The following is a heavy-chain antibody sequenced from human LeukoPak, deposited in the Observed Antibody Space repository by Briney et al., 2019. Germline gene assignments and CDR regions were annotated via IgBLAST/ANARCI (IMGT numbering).Heavy chain of an antibody. D-gene: IGHD3-22*01. V-gene: IGHV4-34*01. CDR2: INHSGST. Sequence: SETLSLTCAVYGGSFSGYYWSWIRQPPGKGLEWIGEINHSGSTNYNPPLKSRVTISVDTSKNQFSLKLSSVTAADTAVYYCARGLLVRKYYYDSSGYLFDYWGQGTLVTVSS. J-gene: IGHJ4*02. CDR1: GGSFSGYY. CDR3: ARGLLVRKYYYDSSGYLFDY.